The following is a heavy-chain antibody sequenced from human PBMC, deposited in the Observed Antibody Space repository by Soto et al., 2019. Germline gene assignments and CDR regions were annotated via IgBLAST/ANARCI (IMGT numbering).Heavy chain of an antibody. V-gene: IGHV1-46*01. CDR3: VWSCTGGSCSDY. J-gene: IGHJ4*02. CDR2: INPSAGGT. CDR1: GYTISSYY. D-gene: IGHD2-15*01. Sequence: GASVKVSCKASGYTISSYYIHWVRQAPGQGLEWMGIINPSAGGTSYAQKFQGRVTMTRDTSTSTVYMELSSLRSEDTAVYYCVWSCTGGSCSDYWGQGTLVTVSS.